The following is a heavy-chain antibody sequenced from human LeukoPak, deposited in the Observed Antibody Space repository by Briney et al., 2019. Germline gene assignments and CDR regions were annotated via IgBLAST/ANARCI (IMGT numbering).Heavy chain of an antibody. CDR2: IYTSGST. J-gene: IGHJ5*02. CDR1: GGSISSGSYY. D-gene: IGHD1-26*01. Sequence: PSETLSLTCTVSGGSISSGSYYWSWIRQHAGKGLEWIGRIYTSGSTNYNPSLKSRVTMSVDTSKNQFSLKLSSVTAADTAVYYCARDRVGATRARIVYNWFDPWGQGTLVTVSS. CDR3: ARDRVGATRARIVYNWFDP. V-gene: IGHV4-61*02.